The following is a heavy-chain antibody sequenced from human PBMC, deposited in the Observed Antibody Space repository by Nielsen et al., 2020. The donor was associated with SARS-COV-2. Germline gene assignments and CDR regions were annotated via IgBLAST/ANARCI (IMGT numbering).Heavy chain of an antibody. D-gene: IGHD3-22*01. CDR1: GFTFSSYA. V-gene: IGHV3-30-3*02. J-gene: IGHJ6*03. CDR2: ISYDGSNK. CDR3: AKSGYYYDSSGYYYASYYYYYYYMDV. Sequence: GESLKISCAASGFTFSSYAMHWVRQAPGKGLEWVAVISYDGSNKYYADSVKGRFTISRDNSKNTLYLQMNSLRAEDTAVYYCAKSGYYYDSSGYYYASYYYYYYYMDVWGKGTTVTVSS.